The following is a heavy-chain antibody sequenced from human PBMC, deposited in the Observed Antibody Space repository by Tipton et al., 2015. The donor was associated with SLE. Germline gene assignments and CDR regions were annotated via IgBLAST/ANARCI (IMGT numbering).Heavy chain of an antibody. V-gene: IGHV4-38-2*02. CDR3: ARKKGAIAAFDY. CDR2: IYHSGST. D-gene: IGHD1-26*01. CDR1: DDSVSSAYY. Sequence: TLSLTCIVSDDSVSSAYYWAWIRQPPGKGLEWIGYIYHSGSTYYNPSLKSRVTISVDRSKNQFSLKLSSVTAADTAVYYCARKKGAIAAFDYWGQGTLVTVSS. J-gene: IGHJ4*02.